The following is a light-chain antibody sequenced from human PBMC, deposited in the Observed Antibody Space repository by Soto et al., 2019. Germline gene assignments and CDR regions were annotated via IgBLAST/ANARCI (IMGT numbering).Light chain of an antibody. Sequence: QSALTQPASVSGSPGQSITISCTGTSSDDGGYNYVSWYQQHPGKVPRLMIYEVSNRPSGLSNRFSGSKSDNTASLTISGLQAEDEADYYCSSYTSSNTWVFGGGTQLTVL. CDR2: EVS. V-gene: IGLV2-14*01. J-gene: IGLJ3*02. CDR3: SSYTSSNTWV. CDR1: SSDDGGYNY.